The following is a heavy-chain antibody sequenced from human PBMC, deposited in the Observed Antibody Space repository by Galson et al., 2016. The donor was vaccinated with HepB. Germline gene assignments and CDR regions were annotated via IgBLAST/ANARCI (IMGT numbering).Heavy chain of an antibody. CDR3: ATQPTAVTYGYFDL. J-gene: IGHJ2*01. Sequence: SETLSLTCTVSGGSISSRNYYWGWIRQPPGQRLEWIGNIYYTGPTYYNPSLKSRVTIAVDTSKNQFSLRLSSVTAADTAAYYCATQPTAVTYGYFDLWGRGTLVTVSS. CDR1: GGSISSRNYY. D-gene: IGHD5-18*01. CDR2: IYYTGPT. V-gene: IGHV4-39*01.